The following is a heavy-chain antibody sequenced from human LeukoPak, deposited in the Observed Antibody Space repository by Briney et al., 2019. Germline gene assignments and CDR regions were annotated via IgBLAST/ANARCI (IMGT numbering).Heavy chain of an antibody. Sequence: PSETLSLTCTVSDVSVSSGSYYWSWIRQPPGKGLEWIGYIYYSGSTNYSPSLKSRVTISIDTSKNQFSLKLSSVTAADTAVYYCARDWYTSGWPGSYFDLWGRGTLVTVSS. D-gene: IGHD6-19*01. V-gene: IGHV4-61*01. CDR1: DVSVSSGSYY. CDR3: ARDWYTSGWPGSYFDL. J-gene: IGHJ2*01. CDR2: IYYSGST.